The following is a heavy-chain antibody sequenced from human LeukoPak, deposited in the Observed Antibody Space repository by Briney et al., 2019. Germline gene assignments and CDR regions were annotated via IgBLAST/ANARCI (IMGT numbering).Heavy chain of an antibody. J-gene: IGHJ4*02. D-gene: IGHD6-13*01. CDR2: ISSSGSTI. V-gene: IGHV3-48*03. Sequence: GGSLRLSCAASGFTFSSYEMNWVRQAPGKGLEWVSYISSSGSTIYYADSVKGRFTISRDNAKNSLYLQMNSLRAEDTAVYYCARDDVSPIAAVGPFDYWGQGTLVTVSS. CDR3: ARDDVSPIAAVGPFDY. CDR1: GFTFSSYE.